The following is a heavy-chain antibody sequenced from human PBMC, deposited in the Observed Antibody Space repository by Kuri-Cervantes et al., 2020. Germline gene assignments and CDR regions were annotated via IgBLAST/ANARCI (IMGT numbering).Heavy chain of an antibody. J-gene: IGHJ4*02. CDR2: IYTSGST. Sequence: GSLRLSCTVSGGSISSYYWSWIRQPAGKGLEWIGRIYTSGSTNYNPSLKSRVTISVGTSKNQFSLKLSSVTAADTAVYYCARALSLGWYYFDYWGQGTLVTVSS. V-gene: IGHV4-4*07. CDR1: GGSISSYY. D-gene: IGHD2-15*01. CDR3: ARALSLGWYYFDY.